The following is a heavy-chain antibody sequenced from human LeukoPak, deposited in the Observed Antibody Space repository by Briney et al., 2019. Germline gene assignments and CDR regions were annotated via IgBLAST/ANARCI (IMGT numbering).Heavy chain of an antibody. CDR2: IYSGGST. CDR3: ARVGYYYDSSGYPLGAFDT. D-gene: IGHD3-22*01. CDR1: GFTVSSNY. J-gene: IGHJ3*02. Sequence: GGSLRLSCAASGFTVSSNYMSWVRQAPGKGLEWVSVIYSGGSTYYADSVKGRFTISRDNSKNTLYLQMNSLTAEDTAVYYCARVGYYYDSSGYPLGAFDTWGQGTMVTVSS. V-gene: IGHV3-66*02.